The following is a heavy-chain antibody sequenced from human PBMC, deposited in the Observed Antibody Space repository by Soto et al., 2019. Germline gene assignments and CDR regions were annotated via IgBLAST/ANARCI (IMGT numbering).Heavy chain of an antibody. D-gene: IGHD3-10*01. V-gene: IGHV3-30-3*01. CDR3: ARARATDYYGSGSYYPCYYYYGMDV. J-gene: IGHJ6*02. CDR2: ISYDGSNK. CDR1: GFTFSSYA. Sequence: HPGGSLRLSCAASGFTFSSYAMHWVRQAPGKGLEWVAVISYDGSNKYYADSVKGRFTISRDNSKNTLYLQMNSLRAEDTAVYYCARARATDYYGSGSYYPCYYYYGMDVWGQGTTVTVSS.